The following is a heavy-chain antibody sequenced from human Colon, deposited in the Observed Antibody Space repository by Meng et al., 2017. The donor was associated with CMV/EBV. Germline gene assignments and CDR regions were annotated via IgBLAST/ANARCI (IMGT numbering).Heavy chain of an antibody. Sequence: SCEASGFNFSAFPIHWVRQAPGKGLEWVAIVSHDGTKKCYAESMKGRFSLSRDNSQNTVNVHMNSLRGDDTAVYYCARASNSSFDPWGQGTLVTVSS. CDR3: ARASNSSFDP. V-gene: IGHV3-30*04. J-gene: IGHJ5*02. CDR1: GFNFSAFP. CDR2: VSHDGTKK. D-gene: IGHD4-11*01.